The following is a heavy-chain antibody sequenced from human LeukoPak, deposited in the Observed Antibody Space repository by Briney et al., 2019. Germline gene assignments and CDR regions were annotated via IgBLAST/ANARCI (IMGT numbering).Heavy chain of an antibody. D-gene: IGHD5-18*01. V-gene: IGHV3-23*01. CDR2: ISGSGGST. Sequence: GGSLRLSRAASGFTFSSYAMSWVRQAPGKGLEWVSAISGSGGSTYYADSVKGRFSTSRDNAKNTLYLHMNNLRAEDTAIYYCTKDTLRSGYPSQFDYWGQGILVTASS. CDR1: GFTFSSYA. J-gene: IGHJ4*02. CDR3: TKDTLRSGYPSQFDY.